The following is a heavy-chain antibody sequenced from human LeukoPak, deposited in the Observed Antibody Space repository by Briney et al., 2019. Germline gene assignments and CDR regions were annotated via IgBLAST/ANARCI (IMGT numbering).Heavy chain of an antibody. V-gene: IGHV3-30*04. CDR3: TTDLGYSSSDFDY. D-gene: IGHD6-13*01. CDR1: GFTFSSFA. Sequence: GGSLRLSCAASGFTFSSFAMHWVRQAPGKGLEWVALISYDGSNKYYADSVKGRFTISRDNSKNTLYLQMNSLRAEDTAVYYCTTDLGYSSSDFDYWGQGTLVTVSS. CDR2: ISYDGSNK. J-gene: IGHJ4*02.